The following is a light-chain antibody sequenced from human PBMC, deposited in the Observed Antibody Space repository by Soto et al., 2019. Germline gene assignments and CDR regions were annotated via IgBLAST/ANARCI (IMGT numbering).Light chain of an antibody. V-gene: IGLV3-21*02. CDR3: QLWDSNSDHVV. Sequence: SYELTQPPSVSVAPGQTASITCGGTNIGRKSVHWYQQKPGQAPVVVVYDDRGRPSGIPERFSGSNSGNTAALTISRVEAGDEADYYCQLWDSNSDHVVFGGGTKLTVL. CDR2: DDR. J-gene: IGLJ2*01. CDR1: NIGRKS.